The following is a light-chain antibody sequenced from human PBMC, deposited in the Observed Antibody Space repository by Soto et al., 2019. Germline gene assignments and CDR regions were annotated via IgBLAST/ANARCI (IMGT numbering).Light chain of an antibody. CDR3: QQYHDFQYT. J-gene: IGKJ2*01. CDR1: HSISSW. CDR2: KAT. V-gene: IGKV1-5*03. Sequence: DFQMTQSPSTLSASVGDGVTITCLASHSISSWLAWYQQQPWKAPKLLLYKATNLQRGVSSRFSGSRSGTDFRLTISSLQPADSATYYCQQYHDFQYTFGQGTKLEI.